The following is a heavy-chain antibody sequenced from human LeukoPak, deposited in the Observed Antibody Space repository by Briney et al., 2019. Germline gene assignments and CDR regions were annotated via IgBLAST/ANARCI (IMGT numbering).Heavy chain of an antibody. Sequence: GGSLRLSCAASGFTFSSYAMSWVRQAPGKGLEWVSAISGSGGSTYYADSVKGRFTISRDNSKNTLYLQMNSLRAEDTAVYYCATLEMATIRAFDIWGRGTMVTVSS. J-gene: IGHJ3*02. V-gene: IGHV3-23*01. CDR1: GFTFSSYA. CDR2: ISGSGGST. CDR3: ATLEMATIRAFDI. D-gene: IGHD5-24*01.